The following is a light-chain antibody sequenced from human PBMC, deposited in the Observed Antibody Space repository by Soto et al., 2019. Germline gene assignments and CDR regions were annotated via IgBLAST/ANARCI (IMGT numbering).Light chain of an antibody. V-gene: IGLV2-14*01. CDR3: SSYSISTADP. CDR2: EVN. J-gene: IGLJ1*01. Sequence: QSALTQPASVSGSPGPSITISCTGTSSDVGGYDYVSWYQLHPGKAPKLMVFEVNNRPSGVSYRFSGSKSGNTASLTISGLQAADEADYFCSSYSISTADPFATGTKVTV. CDR1: SSDVGGYDY.